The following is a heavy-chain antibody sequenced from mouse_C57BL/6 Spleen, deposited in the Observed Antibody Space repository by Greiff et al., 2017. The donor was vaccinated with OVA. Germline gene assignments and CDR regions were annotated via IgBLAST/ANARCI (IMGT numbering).Heavy chain of an antibody. CDR1: GYTFTSYW. Sequence: QVQLKQPGAELVMPGASVKLSCKASGYTFTSYWMHWVKQRPGQGLEWIGEIDPSDSYTNYNQKFKGKSTLTVDKPSSTAYMQLSSLTSEDSAVYYCAREGLYYYAMDYWGQGTSVTVSS. CDR3: AREGLYYYAMDY. J-gene: IGHJ4*01. CDR2: IDPSDSYT. V-gene: IGHV1-69*01. D-gene: IGHD3-3*01.